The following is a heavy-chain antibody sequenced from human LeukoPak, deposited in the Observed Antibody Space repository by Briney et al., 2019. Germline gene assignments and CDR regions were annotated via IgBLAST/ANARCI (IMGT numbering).Heavy chain of an antibody. CDR3: AKDQGRGSSWYNFDY. CDR2: IRYDVINT. V-gene: IGHV3-30*02. Sequence: TGGSLRLSCAASGFTFSDYGMHWVRQAPGKGLEWVAFIRYDVINTYYADSVKGRFTISRDNSKNTLYLQMSSLRAEDTAVYYCAKDQGRGSSWYNFDYWGQGTLVTVSS. CDR1: GFTFSDYG. J-gene: IGHJ4*02. D-gene: IGHD6-13*01.